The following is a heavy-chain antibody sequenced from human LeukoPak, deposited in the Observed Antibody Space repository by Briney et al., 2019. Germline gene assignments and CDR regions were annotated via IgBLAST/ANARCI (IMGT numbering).Heavy chain of an antibody. D-gene: IGHD3-22*01. J-gene: IGHJ4*02. CDR1: GYTFTSYD. V-gene: IGHV1-8*01. Sequence: ASVKVSCKASGYTFTSYDINWVRQATGQGLERMGWMNPNSGNTGYAQKFQGRVTMTRNTSISTAYMELSSLRSEDTAVYYCARSSTMIVVDYYFDYWGQGTLVTVSS. CDR2: MNPNSGNT. CDR3: ARSSTMIVVDYYFDY.